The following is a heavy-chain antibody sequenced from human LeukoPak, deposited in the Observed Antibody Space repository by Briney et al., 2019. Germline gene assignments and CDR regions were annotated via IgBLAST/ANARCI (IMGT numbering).Heavy chain of an antibody. J-gene: IGHJ4*02. V-gene: IGHV4-59*01. CDR1: GGSISSYY. D-gene: IGHD6-13*01. CDR2: IYYSGST. Sequence: SETLSLTCTVSGGSISSYYWSWIRQPPGKGLEWIGYIYYSGSTNYNPSLKSRVTISVDTSKNQFSLKLSSVTAADTAVYYCAREAAAGVDYWGQGTLVTVSS. CDR3: AREAAAGVDY.